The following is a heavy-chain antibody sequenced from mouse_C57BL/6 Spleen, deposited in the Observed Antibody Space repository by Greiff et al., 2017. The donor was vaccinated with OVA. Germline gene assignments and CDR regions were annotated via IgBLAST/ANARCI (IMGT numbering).Heavy chain of an antibody. CDR3: VSSYYGSSYEAMDY. CDR2: IDPANGNT. V-gene: IGHV14-3*01. CDR1: GFNIKNTY. Sequence: VQLQQSVAELVRPGASVKLSCTASGFNIKNTYMHWVKQRPEQGLEWIGRIDPANGNTKYAPKFQGKATITADTSSNTAYLQLSSLTSEDTAIYYCVSSYYGSSYEAMDYWGQGTSVTVSS. D-gene: IGHD1-1*01. J-gene: IGHJ4*01.